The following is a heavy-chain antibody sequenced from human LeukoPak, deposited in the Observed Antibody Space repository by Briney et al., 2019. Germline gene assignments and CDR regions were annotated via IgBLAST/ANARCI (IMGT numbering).Heavy chain of an antibody. CDR1: GFTFSDYY. Sequence: GGSLRLSCAASGFTFSDYYMSWIRQAPGKGLEWVSYISSSGSTIYYADSVKGRFTISRDNAKNSLYLQMNSLRAEDTAVYYCARARFLDTAMAHYYNGMDVWGQGTTVTVSS. V-gene: IGHV3-11*04. CDR3: ARARFLDTAMAHYYNGMDV. D-gene: IGHD5-18*01. J-gene: IGHJ6*02. CDR2: ISSSGSTI.